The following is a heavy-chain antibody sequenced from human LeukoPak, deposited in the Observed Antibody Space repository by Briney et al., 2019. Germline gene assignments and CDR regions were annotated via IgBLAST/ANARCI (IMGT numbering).Heavy chain of an antibody. CDR1: GFSVSTNY. CDR3: ARWYCSSTTCYYDY. Sequence: GGSLRLSCAASGFSVSTNYMSWVRQAPGKGLEWVSFIYSDGSTYYTDSVKGRFTISRDNSKNTLYLQMNSLRVEDTAVYYCARWYCSSTTCYYDYWGQGTLVTVSS. D-gene: IGHD2-2*01. CDR2: IYSDGST. V-gene: IGHV3-53*01. J-gene: IGHJ4*02.